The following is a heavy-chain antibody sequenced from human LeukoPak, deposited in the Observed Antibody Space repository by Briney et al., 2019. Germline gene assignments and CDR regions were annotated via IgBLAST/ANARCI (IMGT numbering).Heavy chain of an antibody. D-gene: IGHD1-26*01. CDR2: IKEDGSQK. CDR3: ARDGIEGVTVLDY. J-gene: IGHJ4*02. CDR1: GFTLSSSW. V-gene: IGHV3-7*01. Sequence: PGGSLRLSCAASGFTLSSSWMTWVRQAPGKGVEWVANIKEDGSQKYYMDSVKGRFTISRDNAKNSLYLQMNSLRAEDTAVYYCARDGIEGVTVLDYWGQGTLVTVSS.